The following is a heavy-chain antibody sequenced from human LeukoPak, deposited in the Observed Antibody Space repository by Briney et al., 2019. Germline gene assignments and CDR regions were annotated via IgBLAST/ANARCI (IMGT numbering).Heavy chain of an antibody. CDR3: ASDAGQLLSYYYYYMDV. D-gene: IGHD2-2*01. J-gene: IGHJ6*03. CDR2: IKQDGSEK. CDR1: GFTFSSYW. Sequence: GGSLRLSCAASGFTFSSYWMSWVRQAPGKGLEWVANIKQDGSEKYYVDSVKGRFTISRDNAKNSLYLQMNSLRAEDTAVYYCASDAGQLLSYYYYYMDVWGKGTTVTVSS. V-gene: IGHV3-7*01.